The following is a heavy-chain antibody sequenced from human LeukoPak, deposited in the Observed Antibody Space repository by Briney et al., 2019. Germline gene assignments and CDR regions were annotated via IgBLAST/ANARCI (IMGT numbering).Heavy chain of an antibody. D-gene: IGHD3-16*01. CDR1: GGTFNNYA. CDR3: AGSIWNDSPIPFDY. Sequence: VASVKVSCKASGGTFNNYAINWVRQAPGQGLEWMGRIIPIFGTSNYAQNYAQKFQGRVTITPHESTNTAYMELRILRSEDTAVYYCAGSIWNDSPIPFDYWGQGTLVTVSS. J-gene: IGHJ4*02. CDR2: IIPIFGTS. V-gene: IGHV1-69*15.